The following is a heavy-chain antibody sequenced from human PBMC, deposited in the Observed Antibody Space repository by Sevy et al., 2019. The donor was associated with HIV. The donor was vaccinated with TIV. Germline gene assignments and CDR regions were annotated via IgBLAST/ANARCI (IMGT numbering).Heavy chain of an antibody. V-gene: IGHV1-2*02. CDR2: INPNSGGT. CDR3: ARVPGATVTINPPYYYYGMDV. D-gene: IGHD4-17*01. Sequence: ASVKVSCKASGYTFTGYYMHWVRQAPGQGLEWMGWINPNSGGTNYAQKFQGRVTMTRDTSISTAYMELSRLRSDDTAVYYCARVPGATVTINPPYYYYGMDVWGQGTTVTDSS. J-gene: IGHJ6*02. CDR1: GYTFTGYY.